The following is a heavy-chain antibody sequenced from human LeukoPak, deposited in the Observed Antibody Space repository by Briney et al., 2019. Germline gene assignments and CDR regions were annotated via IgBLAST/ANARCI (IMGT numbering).Heavy chain of an antibody. CDR3: AGGLELDY. Sequence: GGSLRLSCAASGFTFRSYWMRWVRQAPGKGLEWVANIKQDGSEKNYVDSVQGRFTISRDNAKTSLYLQMNSLRAEDTAVYYCAGGLELDYWGQGTLVTVSS. CDR2: IKQDGSEK. J-gene: IGHJ4*02. D-gene: IGHD6-25*01. V-gene: IGHV3-7*03. CDR1: GFTFRSYW.